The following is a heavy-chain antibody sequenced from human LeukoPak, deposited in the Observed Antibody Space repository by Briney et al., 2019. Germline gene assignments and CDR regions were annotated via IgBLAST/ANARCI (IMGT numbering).Heavy chain of an antibody. V-gene: IGHV3-7*03. CDR1: GVTFSSYW. D-gene: IGHD3-16*01. CDR2: INHSGNVN. J-gene: IGHJ6*02. Sequence: GGSLRLSCAASGVTFSSYWMNWARQAPGKGLEWVASINHSGNVNYYVDSVKGRFTISRDNAKNSLYLQMSNLRAEDTAVYFWARGGGLDVWGQGATVTVSS. CDR3: ARGGGLDV.